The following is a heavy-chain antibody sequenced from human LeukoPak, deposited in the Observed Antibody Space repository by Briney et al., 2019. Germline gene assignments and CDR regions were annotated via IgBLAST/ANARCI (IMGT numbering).Heavy chain of an antibody. V-gene: IGHV1-69*05. Sequence: ASVKVSCKASGGTFSSYAISWVRQAPGQGLEWMGGIIPIFGTANYAQKFQGRVTITTDESTSTAYMELSSLRSEDTAVYYCAKDGRSGIAARPPSWGRGTLVTVSS. CDR3: AKDGRSGIAARPPS. J-gene: IGHJ4*02. D-gene: IGHD6-6*01. CDR1: GGTFSSYA. CDR2: IIPIFGTA.